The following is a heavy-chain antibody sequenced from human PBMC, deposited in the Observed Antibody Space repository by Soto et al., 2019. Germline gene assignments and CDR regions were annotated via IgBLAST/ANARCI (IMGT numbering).Heavy chain of an antibody. CDR1: GGSVSSVSYY. V-gene: IGHV4-61*01. J-gene: IGHJ3*02. CDR2: IYYSGST. CDR3: ARVGVTIFGVVIQEDAFDI. D-gene: IGHD3-3*01. Sequence: ASETLSLTCTVSGGSVSSVSYYWSWIRQPPGKGLEWIGYIYYSGSTNYNPSLKSRVTMSVDTSKNQFSLKLSSVTAADTAVYYCARVGVTIFGVVIQEDAFDIWGQGTMVTVS.